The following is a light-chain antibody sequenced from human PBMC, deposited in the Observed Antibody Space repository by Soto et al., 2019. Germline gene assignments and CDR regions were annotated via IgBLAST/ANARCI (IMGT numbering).Light chain of an antibody. Sequence: QSALTQPTSVSGSPVQSITISCTGTSSDVGGYNYVSWYQHHPGKAPKLMICDVSDRPSGVSNRFSGSKSGNTASLTISGLQAEDEADYYCSSYTSSSTPWVFGTGTKVTVL. V-gene: IGLV2-14*03. CDR2: DVS. CDR3: SSYTSSSTPWV. J-gene: IGLJ1*01. CDR1: SSDVGGYNY.